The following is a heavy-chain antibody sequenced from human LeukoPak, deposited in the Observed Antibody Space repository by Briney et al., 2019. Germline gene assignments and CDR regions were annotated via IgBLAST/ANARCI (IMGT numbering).Heavy chain of an antibody. J-gene: IGHJ4*02. V-gene: IGHV3-23*01. CDR3: APHRGASGY. D-gene: IGHD3-16*01. Sequence: PGGSLRLSCAASGLTFSNYALSWVRQAPGKGLEWVSDISGSGGTTPYADSVKGRFTNSRDNSKNTLYLQMTSLRGEDTAVYYCAPHRGASGYWGQGTLVTVSS. CDR2: ISGSGGTT. CDR1: GLTFSNYA.